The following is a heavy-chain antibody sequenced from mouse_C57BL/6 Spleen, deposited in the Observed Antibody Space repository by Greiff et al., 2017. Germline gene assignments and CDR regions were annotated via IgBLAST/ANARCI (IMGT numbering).Heavy chain of an antibody. CDR1: GFTFSDYG. Sequence: EVKLVESGGGLVKPGGSLKLSCAASGFTFSDYGMHWVRQAPEKGLEWVAYISSGSSTIYYADTVKGRFTISRDNAKNTLFLQMTSLRSEDTAMYYCARRAAQATFAYWGQGTLVTVSA. V-gene: IGHV5-17*01. CDR2: ISSGSSTI. CDR3: ARRAAQATFAY. D-gene: IGHD3-2*02. J-gene: IGHJ3*01.